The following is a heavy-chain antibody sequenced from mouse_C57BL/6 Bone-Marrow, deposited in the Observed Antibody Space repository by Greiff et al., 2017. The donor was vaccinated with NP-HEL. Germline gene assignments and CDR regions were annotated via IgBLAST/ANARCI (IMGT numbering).Heavy chain of an antibody. CDR3: ASDGYYPFYYAMDY. CDR1: GFSLTSYG. Sequence: VQLQESGPGLVQPSQSLSITCTVSGFSLTSYGVHWVRQSPGKGLEWLGVIWSGGSTDYNAAFISRLSISKDNSKSQVFFKMNSLQADDTAIYYCASDGYYPFYYAMDYWGQGTSVTVSS. D-gene: IGHD2-3*01. CDR2: IWSGGST. J-gene: IGHJ4*01. V-gene: IGHV2-2*01.